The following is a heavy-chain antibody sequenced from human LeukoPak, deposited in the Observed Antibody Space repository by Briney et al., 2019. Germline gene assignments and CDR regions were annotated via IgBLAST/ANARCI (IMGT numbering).Heavy chain of an antibody. Sequence: PSETLSLTCTVSGGPISTSYFWGWVRQPPGKGLEWIGTTDYSGTTYYNPSLKSRVTISVDTSKNQFSLRLSSVTAPDTAVYYCARHSGGSYVFAFDIWGQGTMFTASS. V-gene: IGHV4-39*01. CDR1: GGPISTSYF. CDR3: ARHSGGSYVFAFDI. J-gene: IGHJ3*02. CDR2: TDYSGTT. D-gene: IGHD2-15*01.